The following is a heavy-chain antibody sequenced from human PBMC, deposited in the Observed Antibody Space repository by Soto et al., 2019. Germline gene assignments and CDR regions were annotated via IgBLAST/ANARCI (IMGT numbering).Heavy chain of an antibody. Sequence: LRLSCAASGFNFCNFGMSWVRQAPGRLLQWVSSITNTGGATYHTDSVKGRFIVSRDNPKNVMFLLMRGLGVDDTALYFCARNPRSDMCGVRTIVANWLDPWCRGSLVIVSS. V-gene: IGHV3-23*01. D-gene: IGHD3-10*01. CDR1: GFNFCNFG. CDR3: ARNPRSDMCGVRTIVANWLDP. CDR2: ITNTGGAT. J-gene: IGHJ5*02.